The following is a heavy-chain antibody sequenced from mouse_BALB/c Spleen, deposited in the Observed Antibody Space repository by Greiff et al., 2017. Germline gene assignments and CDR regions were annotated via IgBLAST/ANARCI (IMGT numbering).Heavy chain of an antibody. J-gene: IGHJ4*01. D-gene: IGHD2-4*01. V-gene: IGHV5-9-4*01. CDR1: GFTFSSYA. CDR2: ISSGGSYT. Sequence: EVKVVESGGGLVKPGGSLKLSCAASGFTFSSYAMSWVRQSPEKRLEWVAEISSGGSYTYYPDTVTGQFTISRDNAKNTLYLEMSSLRSEDTAMYYCARDDYDGGHYAMDYWGQGTSVTVSS. CDR3: ARDDYDGGHYAMDY.